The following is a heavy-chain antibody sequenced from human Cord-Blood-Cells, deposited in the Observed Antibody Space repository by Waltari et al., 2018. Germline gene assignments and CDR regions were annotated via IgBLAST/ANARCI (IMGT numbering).Heavy chain of an antibody. Sequence: QVQLQQWGAGLLKPSETLSLTCAVYGGSFSGYYWSWIRQPPGKGLEWIGEINHSGSTNYNPALKSRVTRSVDTSKNQFSLKLSSVTAADTAVYYCARLIRQLVDYWGQGTLVTISS. V-gene: IGHV4-34*01. D-gene: IGHD6-6*01. J-gene: IGHJ4*02. CDR2: INHSGST. CDR1: GGSFSGYY. CDR3: ARLIRQLVDY.